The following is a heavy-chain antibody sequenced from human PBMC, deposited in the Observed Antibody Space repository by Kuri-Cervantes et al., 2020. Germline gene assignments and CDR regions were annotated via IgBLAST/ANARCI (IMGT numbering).Heavy chain of an antibody. CDR1: GGSISSYY. CDR2: IYYSGRT. CDR3: ARGFWSGSSYYYMDV. Sequence: ESLKISCTVSGGSISSYYWSWIRQPPGKGLEWIGYIYYSGRTNYNPSLKSRATISVDTSKNQFSLKLSSVTAADTAVYYCARGFWSGSSYYYMDVWGKGTTVTVSS. J-gene: IGHJ6*03. D-gene: IGHD3-3*01. V-gene: IGHV4-59*01.